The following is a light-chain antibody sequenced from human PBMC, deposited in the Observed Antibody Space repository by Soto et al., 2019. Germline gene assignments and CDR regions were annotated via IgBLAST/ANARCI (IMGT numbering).Light chain of an antibody. CDR3: SSYTSSGTVT. J-gene: IGLJ2*01. V-gene: IGLV2-18*02. CDR2: EVS. Sequence: QSALTQPPSVSGSPGQSVTISCTGTSSDVGFYNRVSWYQQPPGTAPKLMIYEVSNRPSGVPDRFSGSKSGNTASLTISGLQAEDEADYYCSSYTSSGTVTFGGGTKLTVL. CDR1: SSDVGFYNR.